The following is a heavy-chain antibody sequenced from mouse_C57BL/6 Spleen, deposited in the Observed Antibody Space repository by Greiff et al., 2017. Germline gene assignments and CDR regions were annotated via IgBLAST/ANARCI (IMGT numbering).Heavy chain of an antibody. CDR2: IRNKANGYTT. V-gene: IGHV7-3*01. D-gene: IGHD1-1*01. CDR3: ERYYYGSSLFDY. J-gene: IGHJ2*01. Sequence: EVKLVESGGGLVQPGGSLSLSCAASGFTFTDYYMSWVRQPPGKALEWLGFIRNKANGYTTEYSASVKGRFTISRDNSQCILYLQMNALRAEDSATYYCERYYYGSSLFDYWGQSTTLTVSS. CDR1: GFTFTDYY.